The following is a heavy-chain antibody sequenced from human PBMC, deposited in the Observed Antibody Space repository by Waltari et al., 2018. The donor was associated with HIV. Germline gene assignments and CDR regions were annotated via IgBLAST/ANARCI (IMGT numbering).Heavy chain of an antibody. J-gene: IGHJ6*02. Sequence: EVQMVESGGGLVQPGGSLRLSCAASGFTFHSYRMNGLRRAPGKGLGWVSRIRGGSSYIQYADSVEGRFTISRDNAKNSLYLQMNSLRAEDTAVYYCARVDTLVRGVRVYYYGMDVWGQGTTVTVSS. CDR2: IRGGSSYI. CDR3: ARVDTLVRGVRVYYYGMDV. V-gene: IGHV3-21*01. CDR1: GFTFHSYR. D-gene: IGHD3-10*01.